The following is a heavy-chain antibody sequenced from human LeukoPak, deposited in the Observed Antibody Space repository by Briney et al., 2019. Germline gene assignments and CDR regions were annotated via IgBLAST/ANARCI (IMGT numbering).Heavy chain of an antibody. CDR2: IYYSGST. V-gene: IGHV4-30-4*08. D-gene: IGHD6-13*01. Sequence: PSETLSLTCTVSGGSISSGDYYWSWIRQPPGKGLEWIGYIYYSGSTYYNPSLKSRVTISVDTSKNQFSLKLSSVTAADTAVYYCASSIAAATYGYWGQGTLVTVSP. J-gene: IGHJ4*02. CDR3: ASSIAAATYGY. CDR1: GGSISSGDYY.